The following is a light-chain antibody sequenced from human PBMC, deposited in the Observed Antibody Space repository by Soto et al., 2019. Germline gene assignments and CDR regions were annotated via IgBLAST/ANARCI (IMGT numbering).Light chain of an antibody. V-gene: IGKV1-8*01. CDR2: AAS. CDR3: QQYYSYPRT. CDR1: QGISSY. J-gene: IGKJ1*01. Sequence: AIRITQSPSSLSACTGDRVTISCRASQGISSYLAWYQQKPGKAPKLLIYAASTLQSGVPSRFSGSGSGTDFTLTISCLQSEDFATYYCQQYYSYPRTFGQGTKVDIK.